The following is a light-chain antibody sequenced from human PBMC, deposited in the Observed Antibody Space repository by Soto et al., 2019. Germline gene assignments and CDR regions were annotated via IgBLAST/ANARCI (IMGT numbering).Light chain of an antibody. V-gene: IGLV1-36*01. CDR1: TPNIGKNA. CDR2: HND. Sequence: QSALTQPPSVSGAPRQRVTISCSGSTPNIGKNAVNWYQQLPGKAPKLVIYHNDLLPSGVSDRFSGSKSGTSASLAISGFQSDDEADYYCAAWDDNLDGYVFGTGTKVTVL. J-gene: IGLJ1*01. CDR3: AAWDDNLDGYV.